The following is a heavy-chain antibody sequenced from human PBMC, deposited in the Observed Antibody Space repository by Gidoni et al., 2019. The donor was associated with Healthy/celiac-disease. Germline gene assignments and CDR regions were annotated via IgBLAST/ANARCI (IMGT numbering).Heavy chain of an antibody. CDR1: GGSFSGYY. CDR3: ARGGGSSWYRADYFDY. D-gene: IGHD6-13*01. J-gene: IGHJ4*02. Sequence: QVQLQQWGAGLLKPSETLSLTCAVYGGSFSGYYWSWIRQPPGKGLEWIGEINHSGSTNYNPSLKSRVTISVDTSKNQFSLKLSSVTAADTAVYYCARGGGSSWYRADYFDYWGQGTLVTVSS. V-gene: IGHV4-34*01. CDR2: INHSGST.